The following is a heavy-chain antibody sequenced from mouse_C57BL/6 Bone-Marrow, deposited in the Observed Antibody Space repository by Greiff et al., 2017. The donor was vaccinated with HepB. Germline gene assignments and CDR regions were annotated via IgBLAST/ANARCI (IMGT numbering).Heavy chain of an antibody. D-gene: IGHD2-2*01. CDR2: IHPNSGST. J-gene: IGHJ2*01. V-gene: IGHV1-64*01. CDR3: ARGETMVTTGYYFDY. CDR1: GYTFTSYW. Sequence: VQLQQPGAELVKPGASVKLSCKASGYTFTSYWMHWVKQRPGQGLEWIGMIHPNSGSTNYNEKFKSKATLTVDKSSSTAYMQLSSLTSEDSAVYYCARGETMVTTGYYFDYWGQGTTLTVSS.